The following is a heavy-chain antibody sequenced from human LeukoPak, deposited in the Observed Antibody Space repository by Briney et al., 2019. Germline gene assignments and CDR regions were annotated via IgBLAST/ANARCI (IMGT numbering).Heavy chain of an antibody. V-gene: IGHV3-23*01. Sequence: GGSLRLSCAASGFTFSSYAMSWVRQAPGKGLEWVSAISGSGGSTYYADSVKGRFTISRDNSKNTLYLQMNSLRAEDTAVYYCARDQPVFGVVIMPPAYWGQGTLVTVSS. CDR3: ARDQPVFGVVIMPPAY. CDR2: ISGSGGST. J-gene: IGHJ4*02. D-gene: IGHD3-3*01. CDR1: GFTFSSYA.